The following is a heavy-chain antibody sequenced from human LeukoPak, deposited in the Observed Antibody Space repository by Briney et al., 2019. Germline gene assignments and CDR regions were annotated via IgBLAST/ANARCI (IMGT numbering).Heavy chain of an antibody. Sequence: PGGSLRLSCAASGFTFSSYGMHWVRQAPGKGLEWVAVIWYDGSNKYYADSVKGRFTISRDNSKNTLYLQMNSLRAEDTAVYYCATSQGGVPAARSYYYYMDVWGKGTTVTVSS. D-gene: IGHD2-2*01. J-gene: IGHJ6*03. V-gene: IGHV3-33*08. CDR2: IWYDGSNK. CDR3: ATSQGGVPAARSYYYYMDV. CDR1: GFTFSSYG.